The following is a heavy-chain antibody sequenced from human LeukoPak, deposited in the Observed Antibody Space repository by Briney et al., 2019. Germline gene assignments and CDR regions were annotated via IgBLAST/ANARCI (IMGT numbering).Heavy chain of an antibody. Sequence: SETLSLTCTVSGGSISSSSFYWGWIRQPPGKGLEWIGSIYYSGSTYYKPSLKSRVTISVDTSKNQFFLNLSSVTAADTAVYYCARRDKVEQLYYFDSSGYYPGAFDIWGQGTMVTVSS. CDR2: IYYSGST. V-gene: IGHV4-39*01. D-gene: IGHD3-22*01. CDR1: GGSISSSSFY. J-gene: IGHJ3*02. CDR3: ARRDKVEQLYYFDSSGYYPGAFDI.